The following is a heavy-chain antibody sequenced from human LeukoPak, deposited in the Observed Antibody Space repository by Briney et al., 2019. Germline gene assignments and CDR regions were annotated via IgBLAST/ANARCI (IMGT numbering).Heavy chain of an antibody. Sequence: SCKASGYTFSSYGMHWVRQAPGKGLEWVAVIWYDGSNKYYADSVKGRFTISRDNSKNTLYLQMNSLRAEDTAVYYCAANSGFDYWGQGTLVTVSS. J-gene: IGHJ4*02. CDR1: GYTFSSYG. CDR3: AANSGFDY. V-gene: IGHV3-33*01. CDR2: IWYDGSNK. D-gene: IGHD3-10*01.